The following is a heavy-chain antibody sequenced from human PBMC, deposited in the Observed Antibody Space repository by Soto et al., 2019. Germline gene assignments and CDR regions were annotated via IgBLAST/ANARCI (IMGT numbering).Heavy chain of an antibody. D-gene: IGHD2-2*01. CDR2: IYYSGST. CDR1: GGSISSGCYY. V-gene: IGHV4-31*03. CDR3: ARVFFGPVPAASFDY. Sequence: SETLSLTCTVAGGSISSGCYYWSWIRQHPGKGLEWIGYIYYSGSTYYNPSLKSRVTISVDTSKNQFSLKLSSVTAADTAVHYCARVFFGPVPAASFDYWGQGTLVTVSS. J-gene: IGHJ4*02.